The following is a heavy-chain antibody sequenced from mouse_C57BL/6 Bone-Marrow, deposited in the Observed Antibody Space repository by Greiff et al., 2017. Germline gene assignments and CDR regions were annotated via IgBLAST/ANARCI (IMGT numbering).Heavy chain of an antibody. D-gene: IGHD1-1*01. Sequence: VQLQQSGAELVRPGTSVKVSCKASGYAFTNYLIEWVKQRPGQGLEWIGVINPGSGGTNYNEKFKGKATLTADKSSSTAYMQLSSLTSEDSAVCFCARSYYGWFAYWGQGTLVTVSA. V-gene: IGHV1-54*01. CDR1: GYAFTNYL. CDR3: ARSYYGWFAY. CDR2: INPGSGGT. J-gene: IGHJ3*01.